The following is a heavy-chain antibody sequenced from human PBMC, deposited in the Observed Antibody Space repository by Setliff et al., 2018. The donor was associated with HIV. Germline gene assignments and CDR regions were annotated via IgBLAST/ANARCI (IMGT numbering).Heavy chain of an antibody. V-gene: IGHV3-33*08. CDR2: IWYDGINK. D-gene: IGHD3-3*01. J-gene: IGHJ4*02. Sequence: GGSLRLSCAASGFTFSSYWMSWVRQAPGKGLDWVGYIWYDGINKYYADSVKGRFTISRDNSRDTVYLQMNSLSAEDTAVYYCARSTFFGVVIGWYYFDYWGQGALVTVSS. CDR1: GFTFSSYW. CDR3: ARSTFFGVVIGWYYFDY.